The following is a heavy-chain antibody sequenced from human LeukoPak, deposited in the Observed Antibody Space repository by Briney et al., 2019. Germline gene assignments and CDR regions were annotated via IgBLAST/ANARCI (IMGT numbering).Heavy chain of an antibody. D-gene: IGHD1-26*01. CDR3: ARQGSLVESVGATTVY. CDR1: GGSISSSSYY. CDR2: IYYSGST. Sequence: PSETLSLTCAVSGGSISSSSYYWGWIRQPPGKGLEWIGSIYYSGSTYYNPSLKSRVTISVDTSKNQFSLKLSSVTAADTAVYYCARQGSLVESVGATTVYWGQGTLVTVSS. V-gene: IGHV4-39*01. J-gene: IGHJ4*02.